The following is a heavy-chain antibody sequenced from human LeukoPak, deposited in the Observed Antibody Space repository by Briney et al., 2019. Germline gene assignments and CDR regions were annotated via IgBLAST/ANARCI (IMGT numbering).Heavy chain of an antibody. CDR3: ARRAYYYDSSGFYFDY. CDR2: ISSSGSTI. V-gene: IGHV3-48*03. Sequence: GGSLRLSCAASGFTFSSYEMNWVRQAPGKGLEWVSYISSSGSTIYYADSVKGRFTISRDNAKNSLYLQMNSLRAEDTAVYYCARRAYYYDSSGFYFDYWGQGTLVTVSS. D-gene: IGHD3-22*01. J-gene: IGHJ4*02. CDR1: GFTFSSYE.